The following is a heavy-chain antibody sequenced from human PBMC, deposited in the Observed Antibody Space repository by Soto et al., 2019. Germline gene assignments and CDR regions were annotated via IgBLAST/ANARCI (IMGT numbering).Heavy chain of an antibody. Sequence: QVQLVQSGAEVKKPGASVKVSCKASGYTFTSYDINWVRQATGQGLEWMGWMNPNSGNTGYAQKFQGRVTMTRNTXIXXAYMELSSLRSEDTAVYYCARGAPQLHYYYYGMDVWGQGTTVTVSS. CDR1: GYTFTSYD. V-gene: IGHV1-8*01. D-gene: IGHD1-26*01. J-gene: IGHJ6*02. CDR2: MNPNSGNT. CDR3: ARGAPQLHYYYYGMDV.